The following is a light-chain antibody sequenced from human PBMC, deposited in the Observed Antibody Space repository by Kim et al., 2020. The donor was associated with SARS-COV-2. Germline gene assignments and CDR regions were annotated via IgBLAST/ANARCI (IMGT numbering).Light chain of an antibody. J-gene: IGKJ3*01. V-gene: IGKV3-20*01. CDR1: QSVSSSY. Sequence: AGGRDTLACRASQSVSSSYLAWYQQKPGQAPRLLIYDASSRATGIPDRFSGSGSGTDFTLTISRLEPEDFAVYYCQQYGSSLLFTFGPGTKVDIK. CDR2: DAS. CDR3: QQYGSSLLFT.